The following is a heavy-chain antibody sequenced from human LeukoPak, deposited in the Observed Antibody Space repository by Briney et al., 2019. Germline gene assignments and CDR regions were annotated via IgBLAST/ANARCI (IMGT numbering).Heavy chain of an antibody. CDR3: ARDSIAPAGTLAY. Sequence: SETLSLTCTVSGGSLSSYYWSWIRQPPGKGLEWIGYIYYSGSTNYNPPLKSRVTMSVDTSKNQFSLKLSSVTAADTAVYYCARDSIAPAGTLAYWGQGTLVTVSS. V-gene: IGHV4-59*01. D-gene: IGHD6-13*01. CDR2: IYYSGST. CDR1: GGSLSSYY. J-gene: IGHJ4*02.